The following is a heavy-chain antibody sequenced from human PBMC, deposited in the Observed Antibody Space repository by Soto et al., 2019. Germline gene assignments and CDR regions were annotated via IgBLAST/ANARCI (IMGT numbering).Heavy chain of an antibody. V-gene: IGHV1-3*01. D-gene: IGHD3-10*01. CDR2: INAGNGNT. Sequence: EASVKVSCKASGYTFTSYAMHWVRQAPGQRLEWMGWINAGNGNTKYSQKFQGRVTITRDTSASTAYMELSSLRSEDTAVYYCARVVRDQSYYFDYWGQGTLVTVSS. CDR3: ARVVRDQSYYFDY. J-gene: IGHJ4*02. CDR1: GYTFTSYA.